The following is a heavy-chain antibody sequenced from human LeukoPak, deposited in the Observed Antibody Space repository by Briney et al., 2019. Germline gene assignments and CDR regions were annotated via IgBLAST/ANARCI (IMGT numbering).Heavy chain of an antibody. CDR2: INTSGGT. V-gene: IGHV4-4*07. CDR3: ARGLPYGSEYFDY. D-gene: IGHD3-10*01. CDR1: GGSISSYS. Sequence: SETLSLTCTVSGGSISSYSSNWIRQPAGKGLEWIGRINTSGGTNYNPSLKSRVTMSIDTSKNQFSLRLSSVTAADTAVYYCARGLPYGSEYFDYWGQGTLVTVSS. J-gene: IGHJ4*02.